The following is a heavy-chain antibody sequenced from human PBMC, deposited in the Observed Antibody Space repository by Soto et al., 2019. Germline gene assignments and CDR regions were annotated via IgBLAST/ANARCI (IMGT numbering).Heavy chain of an antibody. V-gene: IGHV3-74*01. Sequence: EVQLVESGGGLVQPGGSLRLSCAASGFTFSAYWMHWVRQAPGEGLVCVSRINSDGTTTNYADSVKGRFTISRDNAENTMYLQMNSLRAEDTPVYYCARGEMATIWPLAYWGQGALFTVSS. D-gene: IGHD5-12*01. CDR1: GFTFSAYW. CDR2: INSDGTTT. J-gene: IGHJ4*02. CDR3: ARGEMATIWPLAY.